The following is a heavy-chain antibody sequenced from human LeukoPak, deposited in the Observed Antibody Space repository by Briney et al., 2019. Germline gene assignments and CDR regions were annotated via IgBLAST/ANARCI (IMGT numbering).Heavy chain of an antibody. Sequence: GASVKVSCKASGYTFTRYGITWVRQAPGQGLEWMGWINPYNGNADYAQKFQGRVTMTTDTSTSTAYMELRSLMSDDTAVYYCAGESLGSQFYGSGTVYWGQGTLVTVSS. CDR2: INPYNGNA. CDR1: GYTFTRYG. V-gene: IGHV1-18*01. J-gene: IGHJ4*02. CDR3: AGESLGSQFYGSGTVY. D-gene: IGHD3-10*01.